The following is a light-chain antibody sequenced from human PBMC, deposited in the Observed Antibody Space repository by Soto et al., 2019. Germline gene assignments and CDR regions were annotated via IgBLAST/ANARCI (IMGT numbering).Light chain of an antibody. CDR1: SSNIGAEYD. CDR2: ESS. Sequence: QSVLTQPSSVSGAPGQTVTISCTGSSSNIGAEYDVHWYQQLPGGAPKLLIYESSDRLSGVPDRFSGSKSGASASLAITGLQAADEANYYCQSYDSSLSVVVFGGGTKLTVL. CDR3: QSYDSSLSVVV. V-gene: IGLV1-40*01. J-gene: IGLJ2*01.